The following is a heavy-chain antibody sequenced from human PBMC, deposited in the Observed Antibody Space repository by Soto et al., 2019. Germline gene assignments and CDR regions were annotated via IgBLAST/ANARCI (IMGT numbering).Heavy chain of an antibody. V-gene: IGHV3-30-3*01. J-gene: IGHJ3*01. CDR2: ISYGGSNK. D-gene: IGHD2-15*01. CDR1: GFTLSSYA. CDR3: ARDGGYCSGVSCYSDAFDL. Sequence: GESLRLSCAASGFTLSSYAMHWVRQAPGKGLEWMADISYGGSNKYYADSVKSRSTITRDNTKTTLNLQINSLRAEDTAVYYCARDGGYCSGVSCYSDAFDLWGQGTMVTVSS.